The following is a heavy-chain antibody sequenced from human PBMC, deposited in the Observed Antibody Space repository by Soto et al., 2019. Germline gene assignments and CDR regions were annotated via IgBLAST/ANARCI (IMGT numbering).Heavy chain of an antibody. J-gene: IGHJ6*02. CDR3: ARGNYDYSVYNYYYHMDI. CDR1: GYTFTYYY. Sequence: ASVQVSCKPSGYTFTYYYIHWVRLAPGQGLEWMGWINPNTGGTSAAQRFQGRVTMTRDTSISTTYMELSRLTSDDTAVYFCARGNYDYSVYNYYYHMDIWGQGTTVTVSS. V-gene: IGHV1-2*02. CDR2: INPNTGGT. D-gene: IGHD4-4*01.